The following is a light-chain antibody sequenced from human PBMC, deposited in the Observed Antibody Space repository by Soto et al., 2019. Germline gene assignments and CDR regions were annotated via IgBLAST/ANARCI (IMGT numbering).Light chain of an antibody. V-gene: IGKV1-39*01. CDR1: QRINIY. Sequence: DIQMTKPPSSLTTSVGDRFTITCRASQRINIYLNWYRQKPGKAPELLIYSESNLQSGVPSRFSGSGSGTDFTLTISSLQPEDFATYYCQQSFSTPTFGQGTRLEIK. CDR2: SES. CDR3: QQSFSTPT. J-gene: IGKJ5*01.